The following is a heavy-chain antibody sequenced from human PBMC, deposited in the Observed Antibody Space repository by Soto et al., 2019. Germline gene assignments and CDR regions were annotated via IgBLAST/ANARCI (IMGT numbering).Heavy chain of an antibody. D-gene: IGHD4-4*01. J-gene: IGHJ6*02. CDR1: GFTFSSYA. Sequence: GGSLRLSCAASGFTFSSYAMHWVRQAPGKGLEWVAVISYDGSNKYYADSVKGRFTISRDNSKNTLYLQMNSLRAEDTAVYYCAREGPASNYYYYYYGMDVWGQGTTVTVSS. CDR2: ISYDGSNK. V-gene: IGHV3-30-3*01. CDR3: AREGPASNYYYYYYGMDV.